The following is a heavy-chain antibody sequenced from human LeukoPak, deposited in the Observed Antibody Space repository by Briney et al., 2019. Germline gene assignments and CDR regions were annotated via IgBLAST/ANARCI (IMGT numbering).Heavy chain of an antibody. D-gene: IGHD3-10*01. V-gene: IGHV3-15*01. Sequence: GGALRLSCVASGFTLNTYAIHWVRQAPGKGLEWVGRIKTKTDGGTADYPAPVKGRFTISRDDSKNTLYLQMNSLKIEDTAVYYCTTALSMVRGVSFDYWGQGTLVTVSS. CDR3: TTALSMVRGVSFDY. CDR1: GFTLNTYA. CDR2: IKTKTDGGTA. J-gene: IGHJ4*02.